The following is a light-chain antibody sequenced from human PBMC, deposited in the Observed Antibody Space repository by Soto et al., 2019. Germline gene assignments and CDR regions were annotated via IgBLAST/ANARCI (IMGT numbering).Light chain of an antibody. V-gene: IGKV3-20*01. CDR3: QQYGRSPGLLT. CDR2: DAS. Sequence: EIGLTQSPGTRSLSPGERVTLSCRASQSVANTYLAWYQQKPGQAPRLLIYDASTRATGIPDRFSGSGSGTDFTLTISRLEPEDFALYYCQQYGRSPGLLTFGPGTQVDIK. CDR1: QSVANTY. J-gene: IGKJ3*01.